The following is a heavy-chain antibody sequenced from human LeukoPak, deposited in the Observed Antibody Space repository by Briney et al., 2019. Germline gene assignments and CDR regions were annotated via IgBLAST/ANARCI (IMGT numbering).Heavy chain of an antibody. Sequence: SETLSLTCTVSGASISSGSNSWGWIRQPAGKGLEWIGRINTSGTTNYNPSLKSRVTMSIDTSKNQFSLKLSSVTAADTAVYYCARVSSLDSSGYSDWGQGTLVTVSS. J-gene: IGHJ4*02. CDR3: ARVSSLDSSGYSD. CDR1: GASISSGSNS. V-gene: IGHV4-61*02. CDR2: INTSGTT. D-gene: IGHD3-22*01.